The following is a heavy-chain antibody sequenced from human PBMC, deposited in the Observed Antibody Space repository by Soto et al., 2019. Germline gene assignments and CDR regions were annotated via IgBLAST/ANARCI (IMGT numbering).Heavy chain of an antibody. V-gene: IGHV3-30*18. CDR1: GFTFNNYG. CDR3: AKAGPMDH. CDR2: ISSDGGNQ. J-gene: IGHJ4*02. Sequence: QVQLVESGGGVVQPGRSLRLSCAASGFTFNNYGMHWVRQAPGKGLEWVALISSDGGNQHCAVSVEGRFTISRDNSRNTLYLQMNSLRPEDTAVYYCAKAGPMDHWGQGTLVTVSS.